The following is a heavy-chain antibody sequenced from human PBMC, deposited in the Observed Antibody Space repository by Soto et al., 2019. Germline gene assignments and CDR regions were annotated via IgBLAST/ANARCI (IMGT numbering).Heavy chain of an antibody. CDR1: GFTLSSHG. D-gene: IGHD5-18*01. CDR2: VSYDGGTK. Sequence: QVQLVESGGGVVQPGGSLSLSCAASGFTLSSHGMQWVRQAPGTGLEWVAVVSYDGGTKYYADSVKGRFTISRDNSKNTLYLQMNSLRAEDTAVYYCVKEFGVAGSSYESFFDYWGQGTLITVSS. V-gene: IGHV3-30*18. J-gene: IGHJ4*02. CDR3: VKEFGVAGSSYESFFDY.